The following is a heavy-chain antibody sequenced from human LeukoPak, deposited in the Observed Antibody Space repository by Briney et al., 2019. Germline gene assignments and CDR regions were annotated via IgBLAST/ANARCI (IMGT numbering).Heavy chain of an antibody. J-gene: IGHJ4*02. CDR2: VYRSGST. CDR1: GGSISDSY. V-gene: IGHV4-4*07. D-gene: IGHD3-22*01. Sequence: PSETLTLTCTVSGGSISDSYWGWMRQSAGKGLEWIGRVYRSGSTNYNPSLKSRVTISVDTSKNQFSLKLSSVTAADTAVYYCARAGYYDSSGYYWDSFDYWGQGTLVTVSS. CDR3: ARAGYYDSSGYYWDSFDY.